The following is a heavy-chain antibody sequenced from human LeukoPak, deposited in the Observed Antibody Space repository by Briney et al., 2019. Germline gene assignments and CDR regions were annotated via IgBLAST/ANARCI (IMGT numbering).Heavy chain of an antibody. CDR2: LDPADGEM. CDR1: GYSLTELS. V-gene: IGHV1-24*01. D-gene: IGHD1-26*01. CDR3: ATGRTKGDLLNY. J-gene: IGHJ4*02. Sequence: GASVKVSCKVSGYSLTELSLHWVRQAPGKGLEWMGGLDPADGEMIYTQMFQGRITMTEDSSTDTAYMEMSSLRSDDTAVYYCATGRTKGDLLNYWGQGTLVTVSS.